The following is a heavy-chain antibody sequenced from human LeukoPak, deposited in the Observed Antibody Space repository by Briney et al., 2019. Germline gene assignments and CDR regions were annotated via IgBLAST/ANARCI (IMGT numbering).Heavy chain of an antibody. CDR2: TYYRSKWYN. J-gene: IGHJ3*02. Sequence: SQTLPLTCAISGDTVSSNSAAWNWIRQSPSRGLEWLGRTYYRSKWYNDYAASVKSRISINPDTSKNHFSLQLNSVTPEDTAVYYWARKYSSTWYDALDIWGQGKMVTVFS. CDR1: GDTVSSNSAA. V-gene: IGHV6-1*01. D-gene: IGHD6-13*01. CDR3: ARKYSSTWYDALDI.